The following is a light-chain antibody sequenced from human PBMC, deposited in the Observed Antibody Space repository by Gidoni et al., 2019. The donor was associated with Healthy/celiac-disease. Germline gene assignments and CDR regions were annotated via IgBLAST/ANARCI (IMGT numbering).Light chain of an antibody. J-gene: IGKJ1*01. V-gene: IGKV3-15*01. Sequence: EIVMTQSPATLSVSPGERATLSCRAGQSVSSNLAWYQQKPGQAPRLLIYGASTRATGIPARFSGSGSGTEFTLTISSLQSEDFAVYYCQQYNNWPLWTFXQXTKVEIK. CDR2: GAS. CDR3: QQYNNWPLWT. CDR1: QSVSSN.